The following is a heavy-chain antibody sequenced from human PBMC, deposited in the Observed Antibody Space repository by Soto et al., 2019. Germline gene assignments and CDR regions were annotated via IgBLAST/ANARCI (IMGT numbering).Heavy chain of an antibody. CDR3: AHTYYDFWSGYYPFDY. V-gene: IGHV2-5*01. CDR2: IYWNDYK. CDR1: GFSLSTSGVG. D-gene: IGHD3-3*01. Sequence: QITLKESGPTLVKPTQTLTLTCTFSGFSLSTSGVGVGWIRQPPGKALEWLALIYWNDYKRYSPSLKSRLTITKDTSKNQVVLTMTNMDPVDTATYYCAHTYYDFWSGYYPFDYWGQGTLVTVSS. J-gene: IGHJ4*02.